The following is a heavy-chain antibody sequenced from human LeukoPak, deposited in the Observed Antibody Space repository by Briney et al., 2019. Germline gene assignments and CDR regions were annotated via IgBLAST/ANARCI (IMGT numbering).Heavy chain of an antibody. CDR1: GFTFSSYG. CDR3: AKGPTDYYYYYYMDV. V-gene: IGHV3-33*06. Sequence: GGSRRLSCAASGFTFSSYGMHWVRQAPGKGLEWVAVIWYDGSNKYYADSVKGRFTISRDNSKNTRYLQMNSLRAEDTAVYYCAKGPTDYYYYYYMDVWGKGTTVTVSS. D-gene: IGHD2-21*02. CDR2: IWYDGSNK. J-gene: IGHJ6*03.